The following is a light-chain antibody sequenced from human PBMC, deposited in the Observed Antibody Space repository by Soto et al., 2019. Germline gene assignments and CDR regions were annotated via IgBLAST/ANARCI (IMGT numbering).Light chain of an antibody. CDR2: QHN. CDR3: QAWDSSTAYVV. CDR1: KLGDKY. J-gene: IGLJ2*01. V-gene: IGLV3-1*01. Sequence: SSELTQPPSVSVSPGQTASITCSGDKLGDKYACWYQQKPGQSPMLVIYQHNKRPSGIPERFSGSNSGNTATLTISGTQAMDEADYYCQAWDSSTAYVVFGGGTQLTVL.